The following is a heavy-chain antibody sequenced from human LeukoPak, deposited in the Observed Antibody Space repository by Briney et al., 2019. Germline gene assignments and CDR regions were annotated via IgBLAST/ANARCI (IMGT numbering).Heavy chain of an antibody. J-gene: IGHJ5*02. V-gene: IGHV3-48*01. Sequence: GGSLRLSCAASGFAFSSYSMSWVRQAPGKGLEWVSYISSSSSTIHYADSVKGRFTISRDNAKNSLYLQMNSLRAEDTAVYYCARDRHCSGGSCLPWAWGQGTLVTVSS. CDR1: GFAFSSYS. CDR2: ISSSSSTI. CDR3: ARDRHCSGGSCLPWA. D-gene: IGHD2-15*01.